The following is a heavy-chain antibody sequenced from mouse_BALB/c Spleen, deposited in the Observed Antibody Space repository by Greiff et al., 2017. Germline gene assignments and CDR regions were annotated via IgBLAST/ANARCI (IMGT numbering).Heavy chain of an antibody. CDR3: TRSGYDYIYAMED. CDR2: IYPGNSDT. J-gene: IGHJ4*01. CDR1: GYTFTSYW. Sequence: EVQLQQSGTVLARPGASVKMSCKASGYTFTSYWMHWVKQRPGQGLEWIGAIYPGNSDTSYNQKFKGKAKLTAVTSTSTAYMELSSLTNEDSAVYYGTRSGYDYIYAMEDWGKGTSGTGAS. D-gene: IGHD2-4*01. V-gene: IGHV1-5*01.